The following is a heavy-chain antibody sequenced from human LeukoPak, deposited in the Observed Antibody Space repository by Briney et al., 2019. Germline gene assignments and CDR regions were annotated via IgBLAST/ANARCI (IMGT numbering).Heavy chain of an antibody. CDR1: GGSISSYY. J-gene: IGHJ4*02. D-gene: IGHD3-22*01. CDR3: ARRDDSSGYHKIFDY. CDR2: IYYSGST. Sequence: SETLSLTCTVSGGSISSYYWSWIRQPPGKGLEWIGYIYYSGSTNYNPSLKSRVTISVDTSKNQFYLKLSSLTAADTAVYYCARRDDSSGYHKIFDYWGPGTLVTVSS. V-gene: IGHV4-59*08.